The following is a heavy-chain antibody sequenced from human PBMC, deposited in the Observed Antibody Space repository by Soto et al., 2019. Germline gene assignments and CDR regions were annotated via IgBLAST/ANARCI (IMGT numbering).Heavy chain of an antibody. CDR3: ALGLVAPNAIAAAGNWFDP. CDR2: IYLYDDK. D-gene: IGHD6-13*01. V-gene: IGHV2-5*01. J-gene: IGHJ5*02. CDR1: GFSLSTSGVG. Sequence: SGPTLVNPTQTLTLTCTFSGFSLSTSGVGVGWIHQPPGKALEWLALIYLYDDKRYSPSLKSRLTITKDTSKNQVVLTMTNMDPVDTATYSCALGLVAPNAIAAAGNWFDPWGQGTLVTVSS.